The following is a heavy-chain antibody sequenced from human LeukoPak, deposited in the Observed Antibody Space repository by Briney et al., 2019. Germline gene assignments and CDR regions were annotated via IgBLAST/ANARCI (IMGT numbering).Heavy chain of an antibody. CDR2: ISSSSSTI. V-gene: IGHV3-48*04. D-gene: IGHD1-26*01. CDR1: GFTFNIYA. J-gene: IGHJ4*02. Sequence: PGGSLRLSCAASGFTFNIYAMSWVRQAPGKGLEWVSYISSSSSTIYYADSVKGRFTISRDNAKNSLYLQMNSLRAEDTAVYYCARARGSYLNDYWGQGTLVTVSS. CDR3: ARARGSYLNDY.